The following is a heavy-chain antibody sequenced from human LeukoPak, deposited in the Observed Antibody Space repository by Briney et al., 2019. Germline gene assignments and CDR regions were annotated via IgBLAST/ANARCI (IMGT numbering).Heavy chain of an antibody. CDR3: AISYMIADAFDI. V-gene: IGHV3-7*01. CDR1: GFPFSTYW. J-gene: IGHJ3*02. D-gene: IGHD3-22*01. CDR2: INQDGTEK. Sequence: PGGSLRLSCAASGFPFSTYWMSWVRQAPGKGLEWVANINQDGTEKYYVDSVKGRFSISRDYAKNSLYLQMNSLRAEDTAVYYCAISYMIADAFDIWGQGTMVTVSS.